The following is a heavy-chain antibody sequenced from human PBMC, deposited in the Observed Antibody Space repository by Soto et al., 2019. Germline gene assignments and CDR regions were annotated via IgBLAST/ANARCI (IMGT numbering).Heavy chain of an antibody. D-gene: IGHD3-3*01. CDR3: ARARQESGVGAIFGVGYDYGMDV. CDR2: INSDGSST. J-gene: IGHJ6*02. V-gene: IGHV3-74*01. Sequence: EVQLVESGGGLVQPGGSLRLSCAASGFTFSSYWMHWVRQAPGKGLVWVSRINSDGSSTSYADSVKGRFTISRDNAKNTLYLQRHSLRAEVTAVYYCARARQESGVGAIFGVGYDYGMDVWGQGTTVTVSS. CDR1: GFTFSSYW.